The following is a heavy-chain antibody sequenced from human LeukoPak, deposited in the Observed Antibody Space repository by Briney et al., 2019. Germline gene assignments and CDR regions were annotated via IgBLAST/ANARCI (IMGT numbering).Heavy chain of an antibody. CDR1: GGSISSGSYY. Sequence: PSQTLSLTCTVSGGSISSGSYYWSWIRQPPGKGLEWIGSIYYSGSTYYNPSLKSRVTISVDTSKNQFSLKLSSVTAADTAVYYCARVNYGSGSYFDYWGQGTLVTVSS. CDR3: ARVNYGSGSYFDY. J-gene: IGHJ4*02. V-gene: IGHV4-39*07. CDR2: IYYSGST. D-gene: IGHD3-10*01.